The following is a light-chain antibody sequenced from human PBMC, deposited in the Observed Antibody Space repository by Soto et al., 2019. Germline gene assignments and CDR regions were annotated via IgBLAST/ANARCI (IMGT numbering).Light chain of an antibody. J-gene: IGKJ4*01. CDR3: QQYGSSPLT. CDR2: GAS. V-gene: IGKV3-20*01. CDR1: QSVSSSY. Sequence: EIVLNQSPGTLSLSTGERATLSCRASQSVSSSYLAWYQQKPGQGPRLLIYGASSRATGLPDRFSGSESGTDFTLTISRLEPEDFAVYFCQQYGSSPLTFGGGTKVDIK.